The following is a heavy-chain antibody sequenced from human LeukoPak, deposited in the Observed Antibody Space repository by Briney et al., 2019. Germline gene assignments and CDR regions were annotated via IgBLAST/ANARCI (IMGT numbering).Heavy chain of an antibody. J-gene: IGHJ6*04. CDR1: GGSFSGYY. CDR3: ARVPRITMVRGVTNYYYYYGMDV. CDR2: INHNGST. V-gene: IGHV4-34*01. Sequence: SETLSLTCAVYGGSFSGYYWSWIRQPPGKGLEWIGEINHNGSTNYNPSLKSRVTISVDTSKNQFSLKLSSVTAADTAVYYCARVPRITMVRGVTNYYYYYGMDVWGKGTTVTVSS. D-gene: IGHD3-10*01.